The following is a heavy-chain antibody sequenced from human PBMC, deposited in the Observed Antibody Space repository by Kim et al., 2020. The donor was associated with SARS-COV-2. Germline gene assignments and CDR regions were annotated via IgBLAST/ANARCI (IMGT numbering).Heavy chain of an antibody. J-gene: IGHJ6*02. V-gene: IGHV4-39*01. D-gene: IGHD6-19*01. Sequence: SETLSLTCTVSGGSLSTICYYWGWIRQPPGKGLEWIGSIYYSGSTYYNPSLESRVTISVDTSKNQFSRKLSSVTAADTAVYYWARRLGGWRNYGREVWGQGTTVTVSS. CDR2: IYYSGST. CDR3: ARRLGGWRNYGREV. CDR1: GGSLSTICYY.